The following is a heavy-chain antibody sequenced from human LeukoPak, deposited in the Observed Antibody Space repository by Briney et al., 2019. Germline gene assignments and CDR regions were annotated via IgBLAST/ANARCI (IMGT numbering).Heavy chain of an antibody. Sequence: SQTLSLTCTVSGGSISSGSYYWSWIRQPAGKGLEWIGRIYTSGSTNYNPSLKSRVTISVDTSKNQFSLKLSSVTAADTAVYYCARPSNYYGSGSYGYWGQGTLVTVSS. CDR3: ARPSNYYGSGSYGY. CDR1: GGSISSGSYY. CDR2: IYTSGST. D-gene: IGHD3-10*01. J-gene: IGHJ4*02. V-gene: IGHV4-61*02.